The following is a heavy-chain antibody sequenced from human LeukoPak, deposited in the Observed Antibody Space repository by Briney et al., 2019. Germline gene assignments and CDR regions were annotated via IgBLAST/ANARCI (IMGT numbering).Heavy chain of an antibody. CDR1: GFTFSSYS. V-gene: IGHV3-48*04. CDR3: ARDQYYGSDPDFDY. D-gene: IGHD3-10*01. J-gene: IGHJ4*02. CDR2: ISSSSSTI. Sequence: PGGSLRLSCAASGFTFSSYSMNWVRQAPGKGLEWVSYISSSSSTIYYADSVKGRFTISRDNAKNSLYLQMNSLRAEDTAVYYCARDQYYGSDPDFDYWGQGTLVTVSS.